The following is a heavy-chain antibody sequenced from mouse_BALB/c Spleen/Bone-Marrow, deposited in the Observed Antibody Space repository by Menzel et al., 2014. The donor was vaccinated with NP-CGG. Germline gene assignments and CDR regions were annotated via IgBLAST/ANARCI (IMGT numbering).Heavy chain of an antibody. CDR2: IDPANGNT. Sequence: DVQLQESGAELVKPGASVKLSCTASGFNTKDTYMHWVKQRPEQGLEWIGRIDPANGNTKYDPKFQGKATITADTSSNTAYLQLSSLTSEDTAVYYCARGYYDYVYAMDYWGQGTSVTVSS. J-gene: IGHJ4*01. D-gene: IGHD2-4*01. V-gene: IGHV14-3*02. CDR3: ARGYYDYVYAMDY. CDR1: GFNTKDTY.